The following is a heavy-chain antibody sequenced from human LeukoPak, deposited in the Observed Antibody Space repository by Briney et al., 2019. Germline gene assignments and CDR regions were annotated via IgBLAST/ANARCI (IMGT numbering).Heavy chain of an antibody. CDR2: IGSSGTDI. V-gene: IGHV3-11*01. Sequence: TGGSLRLSCAASGFTFSDYYMSWIRQAPGKGLEWVSYIGSSGTDIYYTDSVKGRFTISRDNAKNSLYLQMDSLRVEDTAVYYCARRNAYCSSGSCSRASYYYYGMDVWGQGTSVTVSS. J-gene: IGHJ6*02. CDR1: GFTFSDYY. CDR3: ARRNAYCSSGSCSRASYYYYGMDV. D-gene: IGHD2-15*01.